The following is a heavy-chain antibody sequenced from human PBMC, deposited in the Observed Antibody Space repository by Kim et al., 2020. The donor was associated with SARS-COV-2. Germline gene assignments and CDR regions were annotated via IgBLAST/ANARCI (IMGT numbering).Heavy chain of an antibody. CDR3: ARDMWSGSYGGGLDY. V-gene: IGHV1-18*01. CDR2: ISAYNGNT. Sequence: ASVKVSCKASGYTFTSYGISWVRQAPGQGLEWMGWISAYNGNTNYAQKLQGRVTMTTDTSTSTAYMELRSLRSDDTAVYYCARDMWSGSYGGGLDYWGQGTLVTVSS. J-gene: IGHJ4*02. CDR1: GYTFTSYG. D-gene: IGHD1-26*01.